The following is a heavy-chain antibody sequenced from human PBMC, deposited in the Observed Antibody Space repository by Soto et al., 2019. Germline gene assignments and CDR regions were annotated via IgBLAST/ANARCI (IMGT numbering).Heavy chain of an antibody. D-gene: IGHD6-13*01. CDR2: ISAYNGDT. CDR1: GYSFTTHG. J-gene: IGHJ3*02. Sequence: GASVKVSCKASGYSFTTHGISWVRRAPGHGLEWMGWISAYNGDTHYVQRLQGRLTMTTDTSTSTAYMELRSLTSDDTAVYYCARVISAVLIAFDIWGQGTMVTVSS. V-gene: IGHV1-18*04. CDR3: ARVISAVLIAFDI.